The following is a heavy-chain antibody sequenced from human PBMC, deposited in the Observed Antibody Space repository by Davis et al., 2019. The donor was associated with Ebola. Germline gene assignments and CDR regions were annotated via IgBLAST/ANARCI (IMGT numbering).Heavy chain of an antibody. Sequence: ASVKVSCKASGYTFTSYAMHWVRQAPGQRLEWMGWINAGNGKTKYSQKFQGRVTITRDTSASTAYMELSSLRSEDTAVYYCARRGYYYGMDVWGQGTTVTVSS. CDR2: INAGNGKT. V-gene: IGHV1-3*01. J-gene: IGHJ6*02. CDR1: GYTFTSYA. CDR3: ARRGYYYGMDV.